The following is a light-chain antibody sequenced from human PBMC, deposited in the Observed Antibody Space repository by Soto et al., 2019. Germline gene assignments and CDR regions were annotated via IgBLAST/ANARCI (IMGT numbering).Light chain of an antibody. CDR1: QGLSSY. V-gene: IGKV1-9*01. CDR2: AGS. Sequence: DIQLTQSPSFLSASVGDRVTITCRASQGLSSYLAWYQQKPGKAPNLLIYAGSTLHSGVPSRFSGSASGTAFTLTIGSLQPEDFATEYCQQLNTYPLIFGPGTKVEIK. J-gene: IGKJ3*01. CDR3: QQLNTYPLI.